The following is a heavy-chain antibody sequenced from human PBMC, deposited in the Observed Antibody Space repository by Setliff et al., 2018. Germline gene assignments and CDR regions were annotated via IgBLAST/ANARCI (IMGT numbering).Heavy chain of an antibody. CDR2: INHRGST. J-gene: IGHJ4*02. D-gene: IGHD3-9*01. CDR1: GGTFSDYY. V-gene: IGHV4-34*08. CDR3: AKGVEDTTLTGYSPRFDY. Sequence: PSETLSLTCAAYGGTFSDYYWTWIRQPPGKGLEWVGEINHRGSTNYNPSLKSRVTISADTSKNQFSLQLTSVTAADTAVYYCAKGVEDTTLTGYSPRFDYWGQGTLVTVSS.